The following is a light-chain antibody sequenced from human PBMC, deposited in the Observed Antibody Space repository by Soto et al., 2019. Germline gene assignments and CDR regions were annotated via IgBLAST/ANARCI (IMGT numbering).Light chain of an antibody. V-gene: IGKV3-15*01. CDR2: GAS. CDR1: QSVSSK. CDR3: QQYNNWPTIT. Sequence: EIVMTQSPATLSVSPGERATLSCGASQSVSSKLAWYQQKPGQAPRLLIYGASTRATGIPARFSGSGSGTEFTLTISSLKSEDFAAYYCQQYNNWPTITFGQGTRLEI. J-gene: IGKJ5*01.